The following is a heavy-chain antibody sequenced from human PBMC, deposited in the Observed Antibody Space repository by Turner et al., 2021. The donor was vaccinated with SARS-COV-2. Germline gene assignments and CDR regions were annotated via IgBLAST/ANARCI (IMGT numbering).Heavy chain of an antibody. J-gene: IGHJ5*02. V-gene: IGHV4-39*01. CDR1: GGSISSSSYY. Sequence: QLHLQESGPGLVKPSETLSLTCPVSGGSISSSSYYWGWIRQPPGKGLEWIGSIYYSGSTYYNPSLKSRVTISVDTSKNQFSLKLTSVTAADTAVYFCARHWEVAAAAYLARFDPWGQGTLVTVSS. CDR2: IYYSGST. D-gene: IGHD6-13*01. CDR3: ARHWEVAAAAYLARFDP.